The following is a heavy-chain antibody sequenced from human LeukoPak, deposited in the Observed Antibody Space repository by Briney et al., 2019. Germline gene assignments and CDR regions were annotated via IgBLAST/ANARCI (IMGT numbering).Heavy chain of an antibody. J-gene: IGHJ5*02. CDR1: GGSFSAYY. Sequence: PETLSLTCAVYGGSFSAYYWSWIRQPPGKGLEWIGEINHSGSTNYNPSLKSRVTISIDTSKNQFSLDMSSVTAADTAVYYCARGRGARSSRWYNWFDPWGQGTLVTVSS. V-gene: IGHV4-34*01. D-gene: IGHD6-13*01. CDR2: INHSGST. CDR3: ARGRGARSSRWYNWFDP.